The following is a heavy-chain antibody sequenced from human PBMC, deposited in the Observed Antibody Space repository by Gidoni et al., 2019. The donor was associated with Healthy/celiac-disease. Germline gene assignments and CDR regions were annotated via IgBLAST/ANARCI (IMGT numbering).Heavy chain of an antibody. V-gene: IGHV3-30*18. CDR2: ISYDGSNQ. J-gene: IGHJ4*02. CDR3: AKDRFERDYFDY. Sequence: QVQLVESGGGVVQPGRSLRLSCAASGFTFISSGMHWVRQAPGKGLEWVAVISYDGSNQYYADSVKGRFTISRDNSKNTLYLQMNSLRAEDTAVYYCAKDRFERDYFDYWGQGTLVTVSS. D-gene: IGHD6-25*01. CDR1: GFTFISSG.